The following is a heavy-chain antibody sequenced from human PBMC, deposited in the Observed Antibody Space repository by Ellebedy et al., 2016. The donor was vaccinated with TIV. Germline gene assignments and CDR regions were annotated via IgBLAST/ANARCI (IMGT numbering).Heavy chain of an antibody. CDR1: GGTFSSYA. CDR3: ARDLRRPPVYGDYGSGYYYYGMDV. CDR2: IIPIFGTA. Sequence: SVKVSXXASGGTFSSYAISWVRQAPGQGLEWMGGIIPIFGTANYAQKLQGRVTMTTDTSTSTAYMELRSLRSDDTAVYYCARDLRRPPVYGDYGSGYYYYGMDVWGQGTTVTVSS. J-gene: IGHJ6*02. D-gene: IGHD4-17*01. V-gene: IGHV1-69*05.